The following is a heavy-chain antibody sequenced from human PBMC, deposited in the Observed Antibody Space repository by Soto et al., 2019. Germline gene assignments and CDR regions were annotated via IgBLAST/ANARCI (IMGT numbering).Heavy chain of an antibody. J-gene: IGHJ3*02. Sequence: PGGSLSLSCAASGFTFSSYAMSWVRQAPGQGLEWVSAISGSGGSTYYADSVKGRFTISRDNSKNTLYLQMNSLRAEDTAVYYCAKDLRDNWNYRSFDIWGQGTMVTVSS. D-gene: IGHD1-7*01. CDR3: AKDLRDNWNYRSFDI. V-gene: IGHV3-23*01. CDR1: GFTFSSYA. CDR2: ISGSGGST.